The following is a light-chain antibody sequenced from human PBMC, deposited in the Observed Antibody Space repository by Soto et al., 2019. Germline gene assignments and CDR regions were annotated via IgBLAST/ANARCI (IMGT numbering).Light chain of an antibody. CDR2: DVS. CDR3: CSYAGSYTYI. V-gene: IGLV2-11*01. J-gene: IGLJ1*01. CDR1: SSDVGDYNF. Sequence: QSALTQPASVSGSPGQSITISCTGTSSDVGDYNFVSWYQQHPGKAPKLVIYDVSKRPSGVPDRFSGSKSGNTASLTISGLQADDEADYYCCSYAGSYTYIFGTGTKLTVL.